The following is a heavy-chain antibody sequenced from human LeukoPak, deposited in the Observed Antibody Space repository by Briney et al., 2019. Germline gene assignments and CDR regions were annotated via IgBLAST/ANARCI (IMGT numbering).Heavy chain of an antibody. V-gene: IGHV4-34*01. J-gene: IGHJ4*02. Sequence: SETLSLTCAVYGGSFSGYYWSWIRQPPGKGLEWIEEINHSGSTNYNPSLKSRVTISVDTSKNQFSLKLSSVTAADTAVYYCARQAYGDYYFDYWGQGTLVTVSS. CDR1: GGSFSGYY. CDR3: ARQAYGDYYFDY. D-gene: IGHD4-17*01. CDR2: INHSGST.